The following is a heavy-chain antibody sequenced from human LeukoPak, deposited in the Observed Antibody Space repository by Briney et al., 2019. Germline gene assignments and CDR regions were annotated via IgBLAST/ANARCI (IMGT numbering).Heavy chain of an antibody. D-gene: IGHD5-18*01. J-gene: IGHJ4*02. Sequence: SDPLSLTCTLSVGSINLYYWSWMPDPRGRGGEGLGYFYYSGCHNYNPSLKSRVNIPVDKSKDQIFFKLSSVTAAETAVDYYGRVLDSYGYYYFDYWGQGTLVTVSA. CDR2: FYYSGCH. CDR3: GRVLDSYGYYYFDY. CDR1: VGSINLYY. V-gene: IGHV4-59*07.